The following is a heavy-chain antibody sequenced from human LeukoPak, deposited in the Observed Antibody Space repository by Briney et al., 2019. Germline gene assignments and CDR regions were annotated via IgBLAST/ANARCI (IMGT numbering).Heavy chain of an antibody. J-gene: IGHJ4*02. Sequence: PGGSLRVSCAASGFTFSTYWISWVRQAPGKGLEWVANIKQDGSEKYYVDSVKGRFTISRDNAKNSLYLQMNSLRAEDTAMYYCARDSAGNDYWGQGTLVTVSS. V-gene: IGHV3-7*01. CDR2: IKQDGSEK. D-gene: IGHD6-13*01. CDR1: GFTFSTYW. CDR3: ARDSAGNDY.